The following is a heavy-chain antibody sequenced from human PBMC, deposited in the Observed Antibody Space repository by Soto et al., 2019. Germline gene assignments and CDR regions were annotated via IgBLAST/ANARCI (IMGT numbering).Heavy chain of an antibody. J-gene: IGHJ3*01. CDR1: GGTLSDHG. CDR2: AIPVFNTA. D-gene: IGHD3-10*01. CDR3: ARAVYGSGNYYTGXXXXQX. Sequence: QVQLEQSGAEVKKPGSSVKVSCKASGGTLSDHGVAWLRQAPGQGLEWMGGAIPVFNTAKYAQKFQGRVTVTADKSTNIAYMELSSLRSEHTAFYFYARAVYGSGNYYTGXXXXQXWXQXTMVIAS. V-gene: IGHV1-69*06.